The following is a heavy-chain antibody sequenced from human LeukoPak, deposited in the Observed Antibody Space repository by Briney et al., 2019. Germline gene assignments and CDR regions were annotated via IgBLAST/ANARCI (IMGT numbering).Heavy chain of an antibody. J-gene: IGHJ4*02. CDR3: ARDRYDFWSGYYVY. Sequence: PGGSLRLSCAASGFTFSSYSMNWVRQARGKGLEWVSSISSSSSYIYYADSVKGRFTISRDNAENSLYLQMNSLRAEDTAVYYCARDRYDFWSGYYVYWGQGTLVTVSS. CDR2: ISSSSSYI. CDR1: GFTFSSYS. V-gene: IGHV3-21*01. D-gene: IGHD3-3*01.